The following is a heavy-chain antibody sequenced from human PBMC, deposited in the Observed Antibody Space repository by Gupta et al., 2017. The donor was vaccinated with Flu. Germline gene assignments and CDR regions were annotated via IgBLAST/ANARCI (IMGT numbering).Heavy chain of an antibody. CDR3: ARGHWAN. Sequence: SRRLSCAASGFTLSSYDMSWVRQAPGRGLEWFSFISSSAVTYDGDPVRGRFTISRDNAKNSLYLQMSGLRDEDTAVYSCARGHWANWGQGTLVTVSS. D-gene: IGHD3-16*01. CDR1: GFTLSSYD. CDR2: ISSSAVT. J-gene: IGHJ4*02. V-gene: IGHV3-48*03.